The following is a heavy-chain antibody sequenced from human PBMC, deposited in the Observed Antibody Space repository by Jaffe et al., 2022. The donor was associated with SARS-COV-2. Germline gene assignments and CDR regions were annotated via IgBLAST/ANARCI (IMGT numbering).Heavy chain of an antibody. CDR2: IYWDDDK. CDR1: GLSLSTYGVG. V-gene: IGHV2-5*02. Sequence: QITLKESGPTLVKPTQTLTLTCTLYGLSLSTYGVGVGWIRQSPGKALEWLALIYWDDDKRYSPSLKSRLTITKDTSENQVVLTMTNMDPVDTGTYYCAHMKGSGPFESWGQGTLITVSS. D-gene: IGHD2-15*01. CDR3: AHMKGSGPFES. J-gene: IGHJ4*02.